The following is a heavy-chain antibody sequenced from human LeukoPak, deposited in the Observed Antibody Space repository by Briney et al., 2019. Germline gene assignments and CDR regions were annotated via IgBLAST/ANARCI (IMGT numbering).Heavy chain of an antibody. Sequence: KPSETLALTCAVSGGSVTSRSSYWGWIRQTPGKGLEWLGTIFYSGSTFYNPSLKSRLIISLDTARNQFSLKLTSLTAADTALYFCTNTNYSSTGYRKDFDSWGQGIQVIVSS. CDR3: TNTNYSSTGYRKDFDS. J-gene: IGHJ4*02. V-gene: IGHV4-39*01. D-gene: IGHD3-9*01. CDR1: GGSVTSRSSY. CDR2: IFYSGST.